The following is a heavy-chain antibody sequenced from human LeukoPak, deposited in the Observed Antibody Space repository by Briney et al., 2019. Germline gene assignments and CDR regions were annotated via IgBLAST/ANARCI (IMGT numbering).Heavy chain of an antibody. D-gene: IGHD2-2*01. CDR3: ASPLRVPAAYDAFDI. Sequence: GESLKISCKGSGYSFTNYWIGWVRQMPGKGLEWTGIIYPGDSDTRYSPSFQGQVTISADKSISTAYLQWSSLKASDTAMYYCASPLRVPAAYDAFDIWGQGTMVTVSS. V-gene: IGHV5-51*01. J-gene: IGHJ3*02. CDR1: GYSFTNYW. CDR2: IYPGDSDT.